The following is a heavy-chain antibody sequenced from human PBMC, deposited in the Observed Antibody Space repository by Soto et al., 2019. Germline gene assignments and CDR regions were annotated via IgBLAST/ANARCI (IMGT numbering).Heavy chain of an antibody. CDR1: GGSISSYY. CDR2: IYYSGST. D-gene: IGHD1-26*01. CDR3: ARSYFDYPTSEYFQQ. Sequence: SETLSLTCTVSGGSISSYYWSWIRQPPGKGLEWIGYIYYSGSTNYNPSLKSRVTISVDTSKNQFSLKLSSVTAADTAVYYCARSYFDYPTSEYFQQWGQGTLVTVSS. J-gene: IGHJ1*01. V-gene: IGHV4-59*01.